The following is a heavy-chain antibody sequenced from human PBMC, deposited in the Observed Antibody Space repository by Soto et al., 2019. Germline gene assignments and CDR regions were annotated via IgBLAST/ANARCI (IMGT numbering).Heavy chain of an antibody. CDR2: VYHGGFT. D-gene: IGHD7-27*01. CDR3: ARQTSPWGFDV. V-gene: IGHV4-61*08. CDR1: GGSVSSGGFY. J-gene: IGHJ6*02. Sequence: QVELKESGPGLVKPSETLSLTCTVSGGSVSSGGFYYHWIRQPPGKGLEWIGYVYHGGFTNYSPSLKSRFTLSVDTSATRISLKLASVTSVDTAVYYCARQTSPWGFDVWGQGTTVTVSS.